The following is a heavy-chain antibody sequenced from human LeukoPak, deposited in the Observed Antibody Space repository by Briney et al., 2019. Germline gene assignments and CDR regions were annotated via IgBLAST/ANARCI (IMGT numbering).Heavy chain of an antibody. V-gene: IGHV3-30-3*01. CDR2: ISYDGSNK. CDR1: GFTFSSYA. Sequence: QPGGSLRLSCAASGFTFSSYAMHWVRQAPGKGLEWVAVISYDGSNKYYADSVKGRLTISRDNSKNTLYLQMNSLRAEDTAVYYCARGSSSWYYFDYWGQGTLVTVSS. CDR3: ARGSSSWYYFDY. D-gene: IGHD6-13*01. J-gene: IGHJ4*02.